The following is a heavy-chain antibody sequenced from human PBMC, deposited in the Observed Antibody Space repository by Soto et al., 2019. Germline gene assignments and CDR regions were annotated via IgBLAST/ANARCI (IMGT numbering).Heavy chain of an antibody. CDR3: TSSFTSSQWRYGMDV. CDR2: ISAYNGNT. J-gene: IGHJ6*02. CDR1: GYTFTSYG. Sequence: QVQLVQSGAEVKKPGASVKVSCKASGYTFTSYGISWVRQAPGQGLEWMGWISAYNGNTNYAQKLQGRVTMTTDTSTSTAYMELRSLRSHDTAVYYCTSSFTSSQWRYGMDVWGQGTTVTVSS. D-gene: IGHD2-2*01. V-gene: IGHV1-18*01.